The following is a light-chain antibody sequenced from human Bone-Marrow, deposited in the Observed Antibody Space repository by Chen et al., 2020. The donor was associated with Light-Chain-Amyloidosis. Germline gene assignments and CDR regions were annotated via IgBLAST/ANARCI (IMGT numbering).Light chain of an antibody. V-gene: IGLV6-57*03. CDR3: QSYATNTWI. J-gene: IGLJ3*02. CDR2: END. Sequence: NFILTQDHSVSESPGKTVTISCTRSSGDMATNYVQWYQQRPGSAPTTVIYENDLRPSGVPDRFSGSIDTSSNSASLTISGLETEDEADYYCQSYATNTWIFGGGTHLTVL. CDR1: SGDMATNY.